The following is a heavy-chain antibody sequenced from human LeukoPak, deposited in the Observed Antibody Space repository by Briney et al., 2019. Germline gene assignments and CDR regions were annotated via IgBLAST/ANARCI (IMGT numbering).Heavy chain of an antibody. CDR1: GFTFSSYG. CDR2: IRFDGSNK. CDR3: ARDTHYYYYYYYMDV. Sequence: GGSLRLSCAASGFTFSSYGMHWVRQAPGKGLEWVAFIRFDGSNKYYTDSVKGRFTLSRDNSKNTLYLQINSLRAEDTAVYYCARDTHYYYYYYYMDVWGKGTTVTISS. V-gene: IGHV3-30*02. D-gene: IGHD1-26*01. J-gene: IGHJ6*03.